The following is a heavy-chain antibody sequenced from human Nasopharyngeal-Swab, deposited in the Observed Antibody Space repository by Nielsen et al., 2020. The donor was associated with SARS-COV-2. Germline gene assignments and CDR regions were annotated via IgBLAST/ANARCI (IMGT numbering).Heavy chain of an antibody. V-gene: IGHV4-38-2*02. Sequence: SETLSLTCTVSGGSISSYYWSWIRQPPGKGLEWIGSIYHSGSTYYNPSLKSRVTISVDTSKNQFSLKLSSVTAADTAVYYCARVENDYGDYWGQGTLVTVSS. J-gene: IGHJ4*02. CDR3: ARVENDYGDY. CDR2: IYHSGST. CDR1: GGSISSYY. D-gene: IGHD2/OR15-2a*01.